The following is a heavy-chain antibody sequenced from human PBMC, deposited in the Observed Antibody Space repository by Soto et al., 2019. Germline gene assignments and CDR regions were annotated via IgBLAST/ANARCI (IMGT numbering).Heavy chain of an antibody. CDR2: INPSGGST. CDR3: AREEGPSLYSYYYGMDV. Sequence: ASVKVSCKASGYTFTSYAMHWVRQAPGQRLEWMGWINPSGGSTSYAQKFQGRVTMTRDTSTSTVYMELSSLRSEDTAVYYCAREEGPSLYSYYYGMDVWGQGTTVTVSS. J-gene: IGHJ6*02. CDR1: GYTFTSYA. V-gene: IGHV1-46*01.